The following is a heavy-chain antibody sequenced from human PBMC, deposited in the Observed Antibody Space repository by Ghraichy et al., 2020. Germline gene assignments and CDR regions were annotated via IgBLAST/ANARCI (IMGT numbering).Heavy chain of an antibody. CDR2: ISGSGDDL. D-gene: IGHD3-10*01. CDR1: GFTFSNYS. Sequence: GGSLRLSCTASGFTFSNYSMSWVRQAPGKGLEWVSTISGSGDDLYDADSVRGRFTISRDNSKNTVFLQMNSLRVEDTAVYYCAKYYSGLGTYSFVYWGQGTLVTVSS. V-gene: IGHV3-23*01. J-gene: IGHJ4*02. CDR3: AKYYSGLGTYSFVY.